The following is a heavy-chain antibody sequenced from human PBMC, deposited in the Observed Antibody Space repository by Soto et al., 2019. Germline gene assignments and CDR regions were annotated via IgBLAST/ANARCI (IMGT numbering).Heavy chain of an antibody. Sequence: EVQLVESGGGLVQPGGSLRVSCAASGFTFSSYSMNWVRQAPGKGLEWVSYISSSSSTIYYADSVKGRFTISRDNAKNSLNLQMNSLRDVDMAVYYCARDGGSGEPRCLFDYWGQGTLVTVSS. CDR3: ARDGGSGEPRCLFDY. CDR2: ISSSSSTI. D-gene: IGHD2-15*01. V-gene: IGHV3-48*02. J-gene: IGHJ4*02. CDR1: GFTFSSYS.